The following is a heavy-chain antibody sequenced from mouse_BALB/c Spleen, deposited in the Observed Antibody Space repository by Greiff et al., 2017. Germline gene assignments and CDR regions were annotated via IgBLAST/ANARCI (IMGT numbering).Heavy chain of an antibody. J-gene: IGHJ3*01. CDR3: ARSKFAY. Sequence: VKLQQSGAELARPGASVKLSCKASGYTFTSYWMQWVKQRPGQGLEWIGAIYPGDGDTRYTQKFKGKATLTADKSSSTAYMQLSSLASEDSAVYYCARSKFAYWGQGTLVTVSA. CDR1: GYTFTSYW. CDR2: IYPGDGDT. V-gene: IGHV1-87*01.